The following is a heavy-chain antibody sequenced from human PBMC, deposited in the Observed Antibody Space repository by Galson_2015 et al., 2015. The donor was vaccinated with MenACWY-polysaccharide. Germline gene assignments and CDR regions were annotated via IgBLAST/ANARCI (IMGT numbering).Heavy chain of an antibody. CDR2: FSGTDDNT. Sequence: SLRLSCAASGFPFSRYAMTWVRQAPGKGLEWVSTFSGTDDNTYYAAPVKGRFTISRDNSKNTLYLQMNSLRAEDTAIYYCAKGLGSFDFWGQGTLVTVSS. CDR3: AKGLGSFDF. J-gene: IGHJ4*02. D-gene: IGHD3-10*01. CDR1: GFPFSRYA. V-gene: IGHV3-23*01.